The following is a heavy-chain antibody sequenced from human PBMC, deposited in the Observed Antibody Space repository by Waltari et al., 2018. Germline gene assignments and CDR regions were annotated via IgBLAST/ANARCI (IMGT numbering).Heavy chain of an antibody. J-gene: IGHJ6*02. Sequence: QVQLQESGPGLVKPSETLSLPCTVPGGSISRYYWSWIRSPPGKGLEWVGYIYYSGSTHYNPSLKSRVTISLHTSKNQCSLRLSAVTAADTAVYYCARNTGETLLYGIDDWGQGTTVTVSS. CDR3: ARNTGETLLYGIDD. CDR1: GGSISRYY. D-gene: IGHD5-18*01. V-gene: IGHV4-59*01. CDR2: IYYSGST.